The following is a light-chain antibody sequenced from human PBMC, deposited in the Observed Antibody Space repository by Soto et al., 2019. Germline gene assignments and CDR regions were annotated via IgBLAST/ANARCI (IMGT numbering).Light chain of an antibody. CDR1: QSVTSSY. V-gene: IGKV3-20*01. CDR3: QQYGSSPWT. J-gene: IGKJ1*01. CDR2: GAS. Sequence: EMVLTQSPGSLSLSPGERATLSCRASQSVTSSYLAWYQQKPGQAPRLLIYGASSRATGIPDGFSGSGSGTDFTLTISRLEPEDFTVYYCQQYGSSPWTFGQGTKVDIK.